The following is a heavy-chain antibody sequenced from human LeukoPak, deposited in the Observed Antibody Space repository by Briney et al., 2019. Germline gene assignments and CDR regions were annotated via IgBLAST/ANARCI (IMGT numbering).Heavy chain of an antibody. CDR1: GFTFSSYS. CDR3: AKETAVGVVDY. D-gene: IGHD6-19*01. Sequence: GGPLRLSCAASGFTFSSYSMNWVRQAPGKGLEWVSSISSSSSYIYYADSVKGRFTISGDNAKNSLYLQMNSLRAEDTAVYYCAKETAVGVVDYWGQGTLVTVSS. V-gene: IGHV3-21*01. J-gene: IGHJ4*02. CDR2: ISSSSSYI.